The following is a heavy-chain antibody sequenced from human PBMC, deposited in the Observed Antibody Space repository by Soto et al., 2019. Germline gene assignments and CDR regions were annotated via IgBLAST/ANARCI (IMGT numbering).Heavy chain of an antibody. J-gene: IGHJ6*02. D-gene: IGHD4-17*01. CDR1: GFTFSSYA. CDR2: ISGSGGST. CDR3: AKSLSKAVTTYGMDV. V-gene: IGHV3-23*01. Sequence: PGGSLRLSCAASGFTFSSYAMSWVRQAPGKGLEWVSAISGSGGSTYYADSVKGRFTISRDNSKNTLYLQMNSLRAEDTAVYYCAKSLSKAVTTYGMDVWGQGTTVTVSS.